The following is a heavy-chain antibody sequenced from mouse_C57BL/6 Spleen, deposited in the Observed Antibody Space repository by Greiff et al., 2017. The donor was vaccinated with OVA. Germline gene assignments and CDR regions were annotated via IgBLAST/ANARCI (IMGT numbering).Heavy chain of an antibody. CDR1: GYTFTSYW. J-gene: IGHJ3*01. D-gene: IGHD1-1*01. V-gene: IGHV1-55*01. CDR2: IYPGSGST. Sequence: QVQLQQPGAELVKPGASVKMSCKASGYTFTSYWITWVKQRPGQGLEWIGDIYPGSGSTNYNEKFKSKATLTVDTSSSTAYMQLSSLTSEDSAVYYCARSGPYYYGSSPCAYWGQGTLVTVSA. CDR3: ARSGPYYYGSSPCAY.